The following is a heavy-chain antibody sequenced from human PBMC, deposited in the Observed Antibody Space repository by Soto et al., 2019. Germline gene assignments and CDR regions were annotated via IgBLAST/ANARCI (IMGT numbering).Heavy chain of an antibody. Sequence: TLSLTCTVSGGSISSGGYYWSWIPQHPGKGLEWIGYIYYSGSTYYNPSLKSRVTISVDTSKNQFSLKLSSVTAADTAVYYCARAGFYGGPFDYWGQGTLVTVSS. CDR1: GGSISSGGYY. D-gene: IGHD4-17*01. CDR3: ARAGFYGGPFDY. CDR2: IYYSGST. J-gene: IGHJ4*02. V-gene: IGHV4-31*03.